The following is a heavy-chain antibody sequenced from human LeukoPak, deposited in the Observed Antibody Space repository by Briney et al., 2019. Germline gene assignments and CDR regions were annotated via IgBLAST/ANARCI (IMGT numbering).Heavy chain of an antibody. J-gene: IGHJ3*02. D-gene: IGHD3-22*01. V-gene: IGHV4-59*01. CDR1: GGSISSYY. CDR3: ARGIHSSGYYAFDI. CDR2: IYYSGST. Sequence: SETLSLTCTVSGGSISSYYWSWIRQPPGKGLEWIGYIYYSGSTNYNPSLESRVTISVDTSKNQFSLKLSSVTAADTAVYYCARGIHSSGYYAFDIWGQGTMVTVSS.